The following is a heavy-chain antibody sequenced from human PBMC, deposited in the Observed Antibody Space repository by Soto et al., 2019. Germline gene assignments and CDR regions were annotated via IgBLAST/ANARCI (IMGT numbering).Heavy chain of an antibody. J-gene: IGHJ4*02. D-gene: IGHD3-10*01. CDR2: IYHSGST. CDR1: GYSISSGYY. V-gene: IGHV4-38-2*02. CDR3: ARGSTRDYGSGSQEHPTLFDY. Sequence: SETLSLTCTVSGYSISSGYYWGWIRQPPGKGLEWIGSIYHSGSTYYNPSLKSRVTISVDTSKNQFSLKLSSVTAADTAVYYCARGSTRDYGSGSQEHPTLFDYWGQGTLVTVSS.